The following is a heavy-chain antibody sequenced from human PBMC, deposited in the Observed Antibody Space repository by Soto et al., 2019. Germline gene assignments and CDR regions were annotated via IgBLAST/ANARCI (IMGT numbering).Heavy chain of an antibody. Sequence: QVQLQESGPGLVKPSQTLSLTCTVSGGSFSSGDYYWSLIRQPPGKGLEWIGYISNSGTPYYNPSLKSLITISLDTSQKQFSLKLSSVTAADTAVYYCARMAVLAYLDFWGQGSMVTVSS. CDR3: ARMAVLAYLDF. CDR2: ISNSGTP. V-gene: IGHV4-30-4*01. D-gene: IGHD2-15*01. CDR1: GGSFSSGDYY. J-gene: IGHJ4*02.